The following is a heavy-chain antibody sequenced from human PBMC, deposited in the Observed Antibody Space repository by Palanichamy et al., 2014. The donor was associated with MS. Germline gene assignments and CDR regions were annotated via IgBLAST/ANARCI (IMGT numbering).Heavy chain of an antibody. Sequence: VQSGAEVKKPGASVKVSCKASGYTFTSYGISWVRQAPGQGLEWMGWISAYNGNTNYAQKLQGRVTMTTDTSTSTAYMELRSLRSDDTAVYYCARVEFSFTMIVVVTRGKDGPHDWFDPWGQGTLVTVSS. V-gene: IGHV1-18*01. D-gene: IGHD3-22*01. CDR2: ISAYNGNT. CDR1: GYTFTSYG. J-gene: IGHJ5*02. CDR3: ARVEFSFTMIVVVTRGKDGPHDWFDP.